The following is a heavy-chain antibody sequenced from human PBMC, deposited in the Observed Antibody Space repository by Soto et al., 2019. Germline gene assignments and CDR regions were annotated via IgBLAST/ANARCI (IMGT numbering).Heavy chain of an antibody. V-gene: IGHV4-59*01. CDR1: GGSISSYY. CDR2: IYYSGST. CDR3: ARDRGYDYVWGSYRYAFDI. D-gene: IGHD3-16*02. J-gene: IGHJ3*02. Sequence: SETLSLTCTVSGGSISSYYWSWIRQPPGKGLEWIGYIYYSGSTNYNPSLKSRVTISVDTSKNQFSLKLSSVTAADTAVYYCARDRGYDYVWGSYRYAFDIWGQGTMVTVSS.